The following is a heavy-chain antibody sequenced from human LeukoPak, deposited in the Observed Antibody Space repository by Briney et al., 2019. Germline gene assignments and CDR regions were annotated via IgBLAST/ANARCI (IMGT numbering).Heavy chain of an antibody. CDR2: INHSGST. CDR1: GGSFSGYY. J-gene: IGHJ5*02. Sequence: SETLSLTCAVYGGSFSGYYWSWIRQPPGKGLEWIGEINHSGSTNYNPSLKSRVTISVDTSKNQFSLKLSSVTAADTAVYYCARGLSIAAAGGATRWFDPWGQGTLVTVSS. D-gene: IGHD6-13*01. V-gene: IGHV4-34*01. CDR3: ARGLSIAAAGGATRWFDP.